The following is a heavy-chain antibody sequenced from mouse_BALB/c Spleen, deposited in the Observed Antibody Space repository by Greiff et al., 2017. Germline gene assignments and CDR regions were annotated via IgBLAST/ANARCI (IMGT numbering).Heavy chain of an antibody. CDR3: ARGYDYDDAMDY. V-gene: IGHV3-5*02. CDR1: GISITTGNYR. CDR2: IYYSGTI. D-gene: IGHD2-4*01. J-gene: IGHJ4*01. Sequence: VQLKESGPGLVKPSQTVSLTCTVTGISITTGNYRWSWIRQFPGNKLEWIGYIYYSGTITYNPSLTSRTTITRDTSKNQFFLEMNSLTAEDTATYYCARGYDYDDAMDYWGQGTSVTVSS.